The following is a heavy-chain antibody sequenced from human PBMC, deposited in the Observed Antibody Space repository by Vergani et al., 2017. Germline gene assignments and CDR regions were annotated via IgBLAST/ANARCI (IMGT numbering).Heavy chain of an antibody. CDR1: GGSISSYY. J-gene: IGHJ1*01. D-gene: IGHD4-23*01. CDR2: IYYSGST. V-gene: IGHV4-59*01. Sequence: QVQLQESVPGLVKPSETLSLTCTVSGGSISSYYWSWIRQPPGKGLEWIGYIYYSGSTNYNPSLTSRVTISVDTSKNQFSLKLSSVTAADTAVYYCARTRSPYYGGNDGCGQATLLTVSS. CDR3: ARTRSPYYGGNDG.